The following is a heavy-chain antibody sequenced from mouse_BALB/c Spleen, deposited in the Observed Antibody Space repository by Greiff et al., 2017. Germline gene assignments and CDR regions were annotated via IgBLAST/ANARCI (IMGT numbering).Heavy chain of an antibody. Sequence: QVQLKQSGPGLVQPSQSLSITCTVSGFSLTSYGVHWVRQSPGKGLEWLGVIWSGGSTDYNAAFISRLSISKDNSKSQVFFKMNSLQANDTAIYYCAGALHDEYFDVWGAGTTVTVSS. CDR1: GFSLTSYG. CDR3: AGALHDEYFDV. CDR2: IWSGGST. J-gene: IGHJ1*01. D-gene: IGHD2-12*01. V-gene: IGHV2-2*02.